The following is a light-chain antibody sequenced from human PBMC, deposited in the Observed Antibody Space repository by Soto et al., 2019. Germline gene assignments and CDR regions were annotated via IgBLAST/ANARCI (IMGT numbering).Light chain of an antibody. CDR2: DAS. J-gene: IGKJ1*01. CDR1: QRISDS. V-gene: IGKV1-5*03. CDR3: QQYNGYWT. Sequence: DIQMTQSPSTLSASVGDRVTITCRASQRISDSLAWYQQKPGKAPKLLIYDASILKSGVTSRFSGSRSGTEYTLTISSLQPDDFATYYCQQYNGYWTFGQGTTVEIK.